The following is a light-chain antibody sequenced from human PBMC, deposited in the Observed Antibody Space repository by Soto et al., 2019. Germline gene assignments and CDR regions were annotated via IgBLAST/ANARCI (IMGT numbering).Light chain of an antibody. CDR1: QTISSW. V-gene: IGKV1-5*01. CDR3: KQYKSYST. CDR2: NVS. Sequence: DIQMTQSPSTLSSSVGDRVTITCRASQTISSWLAWYQQKPGKAPKVLIYNVSNLESGVPSRFSGSGYGTECALTSSSLQPDDFATYYCKQYKSYSTFGGGTTVEIK. J-gene: IGKJ4*01.